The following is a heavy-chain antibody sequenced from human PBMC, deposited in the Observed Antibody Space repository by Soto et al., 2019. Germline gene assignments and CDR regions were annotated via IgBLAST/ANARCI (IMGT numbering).Heavy chain of an antibody. Sequence: QVQLVQSGAEVKKPGSSVKVSCKASGGTFSTYTITWVRQAPGQGLEWMGRIIPIIGIINYAQKFQGRVTISAEKFTGTAYMELTGLRSDDTAVYYCAVDPDSNYNDSHASSYPWGQGTLVTVSS. CDR2: IIPIIGII. CDR1: GGTFSTYT. D-gene: IGHD4-4*01. V-gene: IGHV1-69*02. J-gene: IGHJ5*02. CDR3: AVDPDSNYNDSHASSYP.